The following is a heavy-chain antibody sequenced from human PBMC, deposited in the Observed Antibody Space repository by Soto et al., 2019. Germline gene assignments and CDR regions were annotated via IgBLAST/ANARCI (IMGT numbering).Heavy chain of an antibody. J-gene: IGHJ4*02. Sequence: SETLSLTCAVYGGSFSGYYWSWIRQPPGKGLEWIGEINHSGSTNYNPSLKSRVTISVDTSKNQFSLKLSSVTAADTAVYYCASTKDTAMVTYDYWGQGTLVTVSS. CDR2: INHSGST. V-gene: IGHV4-34*01. CDR1: GGSFSGYY. D-gene: IGHD5-18*01. CDR3: ASTKDTAMVTYDY.